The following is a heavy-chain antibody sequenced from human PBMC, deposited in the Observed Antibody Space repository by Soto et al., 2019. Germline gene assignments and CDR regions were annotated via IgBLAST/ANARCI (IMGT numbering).Heavy chain of an antibody. CDR1: GGSISSGGYS. D-gene: IGHD3-16*01. Sequence: QLQLQESGSGLVKPSQTLSLTCAVSGGSISSGGYSWSWIRQPPGKGLEWIGYIYHSGSTYYNPSLKSRVTISVDRSKNQFSLKLSSVTAADTAVYYCARGGTDYYYYGMDVWGQGTTVTVSS. V-gene: IGHV4-30-2*01. CDR2: IYHSGST. CDR3: ARGGTDYYYYGMDV. J-gene: IGHJ6*02.